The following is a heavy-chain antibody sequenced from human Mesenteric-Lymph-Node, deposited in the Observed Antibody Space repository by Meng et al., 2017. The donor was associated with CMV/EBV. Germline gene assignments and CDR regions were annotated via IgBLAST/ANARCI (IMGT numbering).Heavy chain of an antibody. J-gene: IGHJ4*02. CDR3: ASLITIFGVGGDY. CDR1: GFNFGEYA. D-gene: IGHD3-3*01. Sequence: GGSLRLSCTTSGFNFGEYAMSWVRQAPGKGLEWVGFIRNKAYGATTEYVASVKGRFTVSRDDSRSIAYLQMDNLKSEDTALYYCASLITIFGVGGDYWGQGTLVTVSS. CDR2: IRNKAYGATT. V-gene: IGHV3-49*04.